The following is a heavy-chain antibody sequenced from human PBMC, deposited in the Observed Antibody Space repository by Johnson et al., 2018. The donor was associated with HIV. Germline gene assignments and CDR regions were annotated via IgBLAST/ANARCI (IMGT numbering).Heavy chain of an antibody. D-gene: IGHD3-9*01. CDR1: GFTVTNYH. CDR3: ARGDPDLRYVDWLGAFDR. V-gene: IGHV3-53*01. Sequence: MHLVESGGGLIQPGGSLRLSCAASGFTVTNYHMSWVRQAPGKGLEWVSVVYGGASKYYADSVKGRFTISGDTSKNTLYLQMNSLRAEDTAVYYCARGDPDLRYVDWLGAFDRWGQGTVVTVSS. CDR2: VYGGASK. J-gene: IGHJ3*02.